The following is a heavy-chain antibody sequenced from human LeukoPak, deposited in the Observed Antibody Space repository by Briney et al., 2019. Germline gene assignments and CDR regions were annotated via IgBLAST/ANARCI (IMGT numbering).Heavy chain of an antibody. CDR1: GGSISSSSYY. J-gene: IGHJ5*02. V-gene: IGHV4-39*01. CDR3: ARRNSGCGGVRWFDP. D-gene: IGHD3-10*01. CDR2: IYYSGST. Sequence: SETLSLTCTVSGGSISSSSYYWGWIRQPPGKGLEWIGSIYYSGSTYYNPSLKSRVTISVDTSKNQFSLKLSSVTAADTAVYYCARRNSGCGGVRWFDPWGQGTLVTVSS.